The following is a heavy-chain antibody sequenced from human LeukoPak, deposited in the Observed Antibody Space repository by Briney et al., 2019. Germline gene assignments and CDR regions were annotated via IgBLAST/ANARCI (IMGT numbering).Heavy chain of an antibody. CDR1: GGSFSGYY. V-gene: IGHV4-34*01. J-gene: IGHJ4*02. Sequence: PSETLSLTCAVYGGSFSGYYWSWIRQPPGKGLEWIGEINHSGSTNYNPSLKSRVTISLDTSKNQISLKLSSVTAADTAVYYCAREGYCSSTNCYNFNYWGQGTLVTVSS. CDR2: INHSGST. D-gene: IGHD2-2*02. CDR3: AREGYCSSTNCYNFNY.